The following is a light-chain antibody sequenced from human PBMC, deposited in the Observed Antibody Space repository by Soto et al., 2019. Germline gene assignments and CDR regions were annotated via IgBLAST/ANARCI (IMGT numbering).Light chain of an antibody. J-gene: IGKJ4*01. CDR3: QQSYSTPLA. V-gene: IGKV3-15*01. CDR2: GAS. Sequence: EIVMTQSPATLSVSPGERATLSCRASQSVSSNLAWYQQKPGQAPRLLIYGASTRATGIPARFSGSGSGTDFTLTISSLQPEDFATYYCQQSYSTPLAFGGGTKVEIK. CDR1: QSVSSN.